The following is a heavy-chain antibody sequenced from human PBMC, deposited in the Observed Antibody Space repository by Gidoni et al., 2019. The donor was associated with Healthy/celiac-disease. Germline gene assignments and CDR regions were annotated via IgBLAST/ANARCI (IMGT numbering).Heavy chain of an antibody. J-gene: IGHJ4*02. CDR1: GVTFSSYW. D-gene: IGHD2-15*01. Sequence: EVQLVESGGGLVQPGGSMRLSCAASGVTFSSYWKNWVGQTPGKGLVWVARIKRDGSSTSYADSLKGRLTISRENAKNTLYLQKNSLRAEDTAVYYCARARYCSGGSCYEDSWGQGTLVTVSS. CDR3: ARARYCSGGSCYEDS. CDR2: IKRDGSST. V-gene: IGHV3-74*01.